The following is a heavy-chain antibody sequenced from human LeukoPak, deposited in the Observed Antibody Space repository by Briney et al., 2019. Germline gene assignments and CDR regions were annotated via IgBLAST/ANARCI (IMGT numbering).Heavy chain of an antibody. D-gene: IGHD2-2*02. CDR2: IRYDGSNK. V-gene: IGHV3-30*02. CDR1: GFTFSSYG. CDR3: AKDWENCSSTSCYSGTPNFDY. Sequence: GGSLRLSCAASGFTFSSYGMHWVRQAPGKGLEWVAFIRYDGSNKYYADSVKGRFTISRDNSKNTLYLQMNSLRAEDTAVYYCAKDWENCSSTSCYSGTPNFDYWGQGTLVTVSS. J-gene: IGHJ4*02.